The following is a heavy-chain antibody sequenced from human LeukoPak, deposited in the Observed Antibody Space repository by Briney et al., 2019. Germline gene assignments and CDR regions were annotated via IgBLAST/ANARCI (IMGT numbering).Heavy chain of an antibody. CDR3: ARHNRQWLVLPEYYYYYYMDV. Sequence: PSETLSLTCTVSGGSIGSYYWTWIRQPPGKGPEWIGFIYYSGSTNYNPSLKSRVTISVDTSKNQSSLKLSSVTAADTAVYYCARHNRQWLVLPEYYYYYYMDVWGKGTTVTISS. CDR2: IYYSGST. D-gene: IGHD6-19*01. J-gene: IGHJ6*03. V-gene: IGHV4-59*01. CDR1: GGSIGSYY.